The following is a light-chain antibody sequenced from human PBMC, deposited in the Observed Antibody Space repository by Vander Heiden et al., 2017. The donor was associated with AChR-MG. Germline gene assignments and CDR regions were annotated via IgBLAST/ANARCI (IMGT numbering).Light chain of an antibody. CDR2: DAS. J-gene: IGKJ1*01. Sequence: DIQMTQSPSTLSASVGDRVTITCRASQSISSWLAWYQQKPGKAPKLLIYDASSLESGVPSRFSGSGSGTEFTLTISSLQPDDFATYYCQQDNSYPRTFGQRTKVEIK. V-gene: IGKV1-5*01. CDR3: QQDNSYPRT. CDR1: QSISSW.